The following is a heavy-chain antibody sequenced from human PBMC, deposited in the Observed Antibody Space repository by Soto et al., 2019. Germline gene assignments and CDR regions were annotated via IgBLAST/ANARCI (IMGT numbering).Heavy chain of an antibody. CDR2: IYNIIGST. CDR3: ARHARYSSGCYYYYGMDV. CDR1: GGSISGYY. Sequence: PSETLSLTCTVSGGSISGYYWSWLRQPPGKGLEWIGYIYNIIGSTSYNPSLRSRVTISADKSSSTAYLQWSSLKASDTAMYYCARHARYSSGCYYYYGMDVWAQRTKVTVSS. V-gene: IGHV4-59*08. J-gene: IGHJ6*02. D-gene: IGHD6-19*01.